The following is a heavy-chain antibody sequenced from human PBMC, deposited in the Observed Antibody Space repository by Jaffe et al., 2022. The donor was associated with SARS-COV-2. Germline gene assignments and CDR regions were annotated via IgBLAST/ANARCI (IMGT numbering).Heavy chain of an antibody. CDR3: ARGRRGEGYKYYYYMDV. CDR1: GYTFTSYD. D-gene: IGHD3-10*01. Sequence: QVQLVQSGAEVKKPGASVKVSCKASGYTFTSYDINWVRQATGQGLEWMGWMNPDTGDTDYVQNFQGRVTMTRNTSISTAHMELTSLRSEDTAVYYCARGRRGEGYKYYYYMDVWGKGTTVTVSS. CDR2: MNPDTGDT. V-gene: IGHV1-8*01. J-gene: IGHJ6*03.